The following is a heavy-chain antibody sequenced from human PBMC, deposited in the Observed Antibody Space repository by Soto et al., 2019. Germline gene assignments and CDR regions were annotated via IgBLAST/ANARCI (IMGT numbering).Heavy chain of an antibody. CDR2: IYYSGKT. Sequence: SETLSLTCTVAWGSIISFYWCCISQYPGRGLEWIGYIYYSGKTNYNPSLKSRVTISVDTSKNQFSLKLTSVTAADTAVYYCARSRYTSGWWTPPFDYWGQGTLVTVSS. J-gene: IGHJ4*02. CDR3: ARSRYTSGWWTPPFDY. D-gene: IGHD6-19*01. CDR1: WGSIISFY. V-gene: IGHV4-59*01.